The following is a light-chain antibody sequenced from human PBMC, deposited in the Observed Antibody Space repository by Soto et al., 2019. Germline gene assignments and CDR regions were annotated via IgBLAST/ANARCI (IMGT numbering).Light chain of an antibody. J-gene: IGKJ2*01. CDR3: QQYCNSPKYT. Sequence: EIVLTQSPGTLSLSPGERATLSCRASQSVSTRYLAWYQQKPGQAPRLLIYGASSRATGIPDRFSGSGSGTDFTLTISRLEPEDFAVYYCQQYCNSPKYTFGQGTKLEI. V-gene: IGKV3-20*01. CDR1: QSVSTRY. CDR2: GAS.